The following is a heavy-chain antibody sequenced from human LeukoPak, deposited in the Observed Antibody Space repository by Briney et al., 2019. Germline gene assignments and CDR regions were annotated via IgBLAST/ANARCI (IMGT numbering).Heavy chain of an antibody. V-gene: IGHV4-59*08. J-gene: IGHJ4*02. Sequence: PSETPSLTCTVSGGSISGYYWTWIRQPPGKGLEWIGYISYSGGTSSHPSLKSRVTISLDMSKSQFSLKLTSVTAADTAVYYCVRGYSGYPYYLDYWGQGTLVTVSS. D-gene: IGHD5-12*01. CDR3: VRGYSGYPYYLDY. CDR2: ISYSGGT. CDR1: GGSISGYY.